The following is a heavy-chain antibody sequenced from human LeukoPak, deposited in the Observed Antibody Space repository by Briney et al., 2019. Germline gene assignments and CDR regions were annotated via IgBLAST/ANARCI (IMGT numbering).Heavy chain of an antibody. V-gene: IGHV4-4*07. CDR3: TRGTDTATLEMSADC. CDR1: GGSISSYY. J-gene: IGHJ4*02. CDR2: IYTSGST. Sequence: SETLSLTCTVSGGSISSYYWSWIRQPAGKGLEWIGRIYTSGSTNYNPSLKSRVTMSVDTSKNQFSLKLSSVTAADTAVYYCTRGTDTATLEMSADCWGQGTLVTVSS. D-gene: IGHD5-18*01.